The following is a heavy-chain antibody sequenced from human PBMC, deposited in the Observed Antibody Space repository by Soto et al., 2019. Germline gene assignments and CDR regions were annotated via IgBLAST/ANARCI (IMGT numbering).Heavy chain of an antibody. CDR3: AREVMITFGGVIVKGLYAFDI. CDR2: ISYDGSNK. D-gene: IGHD3-16*02. Sequence: SLRLSCAASGFTFSSYAMHWVRQAPGKGLEWVAVISYDGSNKYYADSVKGRFTISRDNSKNTLYLQMNSLRAEDTAVYYCAREVMITFGGVIVKGLYAFDIWGQGTMVTVSS. CDR1: GFTFSSYA. V-gene: IGHV3-30-3*01. J-gene: IGHJ3*02.